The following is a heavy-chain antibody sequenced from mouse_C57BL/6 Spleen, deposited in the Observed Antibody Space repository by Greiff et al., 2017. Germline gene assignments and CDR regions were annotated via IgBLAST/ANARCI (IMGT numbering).Heavy chain of an antibody. CDR2: IYPGDGDT. V-gene: IGHV1-82*01. CDR1: GYAFSSSW. J-gene: IGHJ3*01. D-gene: IGHD1-1*01. Sequence: QVQLKESGPELVKPGASVKISCKASGYAFSSSWMNWVKQRPGKGLEWIGRIYPGDGDTNYNGKFKGKATLTADKSSSTAYMQLSSLTSEDSAVYFCARSLDYGSSCHFADWGQGTLVTVSA. CDR3: ARSLDYGSSCHFAD.